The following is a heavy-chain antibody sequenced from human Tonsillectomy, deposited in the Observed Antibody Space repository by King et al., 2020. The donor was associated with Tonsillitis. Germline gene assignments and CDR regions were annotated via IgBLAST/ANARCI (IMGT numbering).Heavy chain of an antibody. CDR2: ILLDNVRI. V-gene: IGHV3-9*01. CDR1: GLTLDKYG. J-gene: IGHJ6*02. CDR3: GKDMLPGGLEL. Sequence: EVQLVESGGDLVQPGGSLRLSCTASGLTLDKYGLHWVRQAPGKGLEWVSSILLDNVRIQYADSVKGRFTVSRDNAKNCVYLEMHSLRADDTALYYCGKDMLPGGLELWGQGTTVTVSS. D-gene: IGHD2-15*01.